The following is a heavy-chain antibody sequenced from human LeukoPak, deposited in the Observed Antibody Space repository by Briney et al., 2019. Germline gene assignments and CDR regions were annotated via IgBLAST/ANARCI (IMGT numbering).Heavy chain of an antibody. CDR3: ARGTSGWYWLDP. CDR1: VYTFDIYG. CDR2: ISVYSGET. D-gene: IGHD6-19*01. V-gene: IGHV1-18*01. J-gene: IGHJ5*02. Sequence: GASVTVSFTASVYTFDIYGITWVRQAPGQGLEWMGWISVYSGETDSAQNVKGRVTMTTDTSTTTAYLELRGLTSDDTAVYYCARGTSGWYWLDPWGQGTLVIVSA.